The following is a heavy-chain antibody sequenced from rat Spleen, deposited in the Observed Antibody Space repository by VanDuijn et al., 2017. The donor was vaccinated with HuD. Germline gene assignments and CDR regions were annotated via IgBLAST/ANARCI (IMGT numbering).Heavy chain of an antibody. J-gene: IGHJ2*01. CDR3: AREGNYGGAFDY. D-gene: IGHD1-11*01. V-gene: IGHV5-25*01. Sequence: EVQLVESDGGLVQPGRSLKLSCAASGFTFTDFYMAWVRQAPTKGLEWVASITNTGGSIYYPDSVKGRFTISRDNAQNTLYLQMNSLRSEDTATYYCAREGNYGGAFDYWGQGVMVTVSS. CDR1: GFTFTDFY. CDR2: ITNTGGSI.